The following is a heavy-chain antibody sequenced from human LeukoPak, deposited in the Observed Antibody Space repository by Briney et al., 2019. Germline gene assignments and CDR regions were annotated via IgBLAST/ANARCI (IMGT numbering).Heavy chain of an antibody. CDR1: GFTFSDYW. Sequence: GXLRLSCAVSGFTFSDYWMNWVRQAAGKGLEWVAGIRQDGSEKTYLDSVKGRFTISRDNTKNSLFLQMNSLRAEDTAVYYCARDGTAPGLYFYLWGQGTLVTVSS. V-gene: IGHV3-7*01. J-gene: IGHJ4*01. D-gene: IGHD1/OR15-1a*01. CDR3: ARDGTAPGLYFYL. CDR2: IRQDGSEK.